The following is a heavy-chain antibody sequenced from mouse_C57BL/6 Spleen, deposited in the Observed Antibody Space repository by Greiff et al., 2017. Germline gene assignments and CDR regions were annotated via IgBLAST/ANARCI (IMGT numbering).Heavy chain of an antibody. J-gene: IGHJ3*01. V-gene: IGHV14-4*01. CDR3: TTRGPYYSNYGFFAY. CDR1: GFNIKDDY. CDR2: IDPENGDT. Sequence: VQLQQSGAELVRPGASVKLSCTASGFNIKDDYMHWVKQRPEQGLEWIGWIDPENGDTEYASKFQGKATITADTSSNTAYLQLSSLTSEDTAVYYCTTRGPYYSNYGFFAYWGQGTLVTVSA. D-gene: IGHD2-5*01.